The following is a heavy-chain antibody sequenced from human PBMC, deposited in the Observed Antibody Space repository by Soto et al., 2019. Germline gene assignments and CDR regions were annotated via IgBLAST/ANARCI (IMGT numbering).Heavy chain of an antibody. CDR1: GGSIRSGGYY. J-gene: IGHJ6*02. Sequence: LSLTCTVSGGSIRSGGYYWSWMRQHPGKGLEWIGYIYYSGSTYYNPSLKSRVTISVDTSKNQFSLKLSSVTAADTSVYHCARDSNNPWGSYYYGMDVWGQGTTVTVS. CDR2: IYYSGST. V-gene: IGHV4-31*03. CDR3: ARDSNNPWGSYYYGMDV. D-gene: IGHD4-4*01.